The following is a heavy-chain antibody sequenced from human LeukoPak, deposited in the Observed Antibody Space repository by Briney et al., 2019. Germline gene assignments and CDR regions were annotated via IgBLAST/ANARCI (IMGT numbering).Heavy chain of an antibody. CDR1: GFTFSSYG. CDR2: ISYDGSNK. CDR3: AKDTVGLLASDY. D-gene: IGHD4-17*01. Sequence: PGGSLRLSCAASGFTFSSYGMHWVRQAPGKGLEWVAVISYDGSNKYYADSVKGRFTISRDNSKNTLYLQMNSLRAEDTAAYYCAKDTVGLLASDYWGQGTLVTVSS. V-gene: IGHV3-30*18. J-gene: IGHJ4*02.